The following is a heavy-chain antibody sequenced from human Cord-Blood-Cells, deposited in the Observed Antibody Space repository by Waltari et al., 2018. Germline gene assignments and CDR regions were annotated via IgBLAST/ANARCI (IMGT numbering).Heavy chain of an antibody. CDR3: AREGDYDFWSGYLNWFDP. Sequence: QLQLQESGPGLVKPSETLSLTCTVSGGSISSSSYYWGWIRQPPGKGLEWIGGINYSGSTYFNPSLKSRVTISVDTSKNQFSLNLSSVTAADTAVYYCAREGDYDFWSGYLNWFDPWGQGTLVTVSS. J-gene: IGHJ5*02. CDR1: GGSISSSSYY. D-gene: IGHD3-3*01. V-gene: IGHV4-39*01. CDR2: INYSGST.